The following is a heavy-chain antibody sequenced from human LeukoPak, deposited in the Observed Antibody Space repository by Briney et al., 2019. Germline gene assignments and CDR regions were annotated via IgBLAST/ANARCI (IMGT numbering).Heavy chain of an antibody. Sequence: GGSLRLSCAASGFTFSSYAMHWVRQAPGKGLEWVAVISYDGSNKYYADSVKGRFTISRDNSKNTLYLQMNSLRAEDTAVYYCARDRGYFDYWGQGTLVTVSS. V-gene: IGHV3-30-3*01. CDR1: GFTFSSYA. CDR3: ARDRGYFDY. CDR2: ISYDGSNK. J-gene: IGHJ4*02. D-gene: IGHD5-24*01.